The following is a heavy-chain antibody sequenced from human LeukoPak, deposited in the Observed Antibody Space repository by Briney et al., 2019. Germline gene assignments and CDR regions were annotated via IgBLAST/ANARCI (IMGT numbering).Heavy chain of an antibody. CDR1: GGSISSYF. CDR3: AREYQLLYGRSGYFDY. D-gene: IGHD2-2*02. Sequence: SETLSLTCTVSGGSISSYFWSWFRHPPAEGLEWIGYIAYSGSTNYNPSLKSRVTISVDTSKNQFSLKLSSVTAADTAVYYCAREYQLLYGRSGYFDYWGQGPLVTVSS. J-gene: IGHJ4*02. CDR2: IAYSGST. V-gene: IGHV4-59*01.